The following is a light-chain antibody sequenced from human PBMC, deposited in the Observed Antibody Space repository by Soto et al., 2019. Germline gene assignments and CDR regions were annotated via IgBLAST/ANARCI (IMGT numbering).Light chain of an antibody. CDR2: GAS. V-gene: IGKV3-15*01. CDR1: QSVRNN. Sequence: EIVMTQSPATLSVSPGERATLSCRASQSVRNNLAWYQQKPGQAPRLLIYGASTRATGIPARFSGSGSGTEFTLTISSLQSEDFAVYYCQHYNNWPPWTFGQGNKVEIK. J-gene: IGKJ1*01. CDR3: QHYNNWPPWT.